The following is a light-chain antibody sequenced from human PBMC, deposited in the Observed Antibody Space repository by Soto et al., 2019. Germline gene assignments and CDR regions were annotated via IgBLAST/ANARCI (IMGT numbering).Light chain of an antibody. Sequence: DIQMTQSPSSLSASVGDRVTMTCRASQSITTHVNWYQQKPGKAPKLLIYAASILQSGVPSRFSGSGSGTDFTLTISSLQPEDFATYFSQQSYSTPTPPTFGQGTKVEIK. CDR1: QSITTH. CDR2: AAS. V-gene: IGKV1-39*01. CDR3: QQSYSTPTPPT. J-gene: IGKJ2*01.